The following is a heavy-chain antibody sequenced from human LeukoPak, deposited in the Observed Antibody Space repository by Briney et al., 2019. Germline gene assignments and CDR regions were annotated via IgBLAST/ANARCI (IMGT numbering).Heavy chain of an antibody. CDR3: ARRGGYGATYFDY. Sequence: SETLSLTCTVSGGSISSYYWSWIRQPPGKGLEWIGYNYYSGSTNYNPSLKSRVTISVDTSKNQFSLKLSSVTAADTAVYYCARRGGYGATYFDYWGQGTLVTVSS. CDR1: GGSISSYY. D-gene: IGHD1-26*01. CDR2: NYYSGST. J-gene: IGHJ4*02. V-gene: IGHV4-59*01.